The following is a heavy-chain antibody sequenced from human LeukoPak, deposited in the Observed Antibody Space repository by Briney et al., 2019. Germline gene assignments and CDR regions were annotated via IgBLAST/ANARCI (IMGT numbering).Heavy chain of an antibody. CDR1: GFSFSIYA. CDR2: ISGSGGST. Sequence: GGSLRLSCAASGFSFSIYAMSWVRQAPGKGLEWVSAISGSGGSTYYADSVKGRFTISRDNSKNTLYLQMNSLRAEDTAVYYCAKDSSPGIAVAGTNWFDPWGQGTLVTVSS. V-gene: IGHV3-23*01. J-gene: IGHJ5*02. CDR3: AKDSSPGIAVAGTNWFDP. D-gene: IGHD6-19*01.